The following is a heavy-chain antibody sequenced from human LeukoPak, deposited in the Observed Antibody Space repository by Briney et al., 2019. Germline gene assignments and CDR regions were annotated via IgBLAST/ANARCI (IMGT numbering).Heavy chain of an antibody. J-gene: IGHJ4*02. Sequence: GGSLRLSCAASGFTFSDYYMSWIRQALGKGLEWVSYISSSSSYTNYADSVKGRFTISRDNAKNSLYLQMNSLRAEDTAVYYCARTLGRDSSSWYYFDYWGQGTLVTVSS. CDR1: GFTFSDYY. V-gene: IGHV3-11*03. CDR2: ISSSSSYT. D-gene: IGHD6-13*01. CDR3: ARTLGRDSSSWYYFDY.